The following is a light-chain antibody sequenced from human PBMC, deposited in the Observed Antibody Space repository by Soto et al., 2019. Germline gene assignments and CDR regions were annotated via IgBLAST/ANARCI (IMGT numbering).Light chain of an antibody. V-gene: IGLV2-14*01. CDR3: NSYTSSFTWV. CDR2: EVS. CDR1: SSDVGGYNY. Sequence: QSVLTQPASVSGSPGQSITISCTGSSSDVGGYNYVSWYQQHPGKAPKLMIYEVSNRPSGVSNRFSGSKSGNTASLTISGLQAEDETDYYCNSYTSSFTWVFGGGTQLTVL. J-gene: IGLJ3*02.